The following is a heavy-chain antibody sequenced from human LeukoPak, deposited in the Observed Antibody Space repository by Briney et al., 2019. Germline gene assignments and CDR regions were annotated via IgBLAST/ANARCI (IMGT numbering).Heavy chain of an antibody. Sequence: GGSLRLSCAASGFTFSSYSMNWVRRAPGKGLEWVSSISSSSSYIYYADSVKGRFTISRDNAKNSLYLQMNSLRAEDTAVYYCARKGTVVTDAFDIWGQGTMVTVSS. CDR2: ISSSSSYI. CDR3: ARKGTVVTDAFDI. D-gene: IGHD4-23*01. J-gene: IGHJ3*02. V-gene: IGHV3-21*01. CDR1: GFTFSSYS.